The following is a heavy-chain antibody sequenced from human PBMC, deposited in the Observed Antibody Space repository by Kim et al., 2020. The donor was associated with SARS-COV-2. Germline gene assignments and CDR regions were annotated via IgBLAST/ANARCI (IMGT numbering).Heavy chain of an antibody. V-gene: IGHV1-2*02. CDR1: GYTFTDYY. CDR3: ATLYGSGTSDY. CDR2: INPKSGDT. Sequence: ASVKVSCKAAGYTFTDYYMHWVRQAPGQGLERMGWINPKSGDTSSAPNFQDRVTMTRDTSISTGYMELSGLRIDDTAIYYCATLYGSGTSDYWGLGTLVTVSS. J-gene: IGHJ4*02. D-gene: IGHD3-10*01.